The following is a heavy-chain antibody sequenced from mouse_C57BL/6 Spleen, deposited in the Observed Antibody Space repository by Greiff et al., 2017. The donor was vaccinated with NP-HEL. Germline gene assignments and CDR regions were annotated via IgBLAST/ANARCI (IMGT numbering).Heavy chain of an antibody. V-gene: IGHV1-4*01. CDR1: GYTFTSYT. Sequence: QVQLKQSGAELARPGASVKMSCKASGYTFTSYTMHWVKQRPGQGLEWIGYIHPSSGYTKYNQKFKDKATLTADKSSSTAYMQLSSLTSEDSAVYYCAREEIPYYDYWGQGTTLTVSS. CDR2: IHPSSGYT. CDR3: AREEIPYYDY. J-gene: IGHJ2*01.